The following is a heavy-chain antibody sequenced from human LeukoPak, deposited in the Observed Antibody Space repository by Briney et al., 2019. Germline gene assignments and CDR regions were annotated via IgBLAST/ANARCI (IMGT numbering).Heavy chain of an antibody. CDR3: ARGLMLRGVADY. Sequence: GRSLRLSCAASGFTFSSYAMHWVRQAPGKGLEWVAVISYDGSNKYYADSVKGRFTISRDNSKNTLYLQMNNLRTEDTAVYYCARGLMLRGVADYWGQGTLVTVSS. J-gene: IGHJ4*02. D-gene: IGHD3-10*01. CDR1: GFTFSSYA. V-gene: IGHV3-30-3*01. CDR2: ISYDGSNK.